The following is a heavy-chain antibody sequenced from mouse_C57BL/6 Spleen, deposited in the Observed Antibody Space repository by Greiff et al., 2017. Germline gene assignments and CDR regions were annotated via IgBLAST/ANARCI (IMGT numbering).Heavy chain of an antibody. CDR1: GYSFTSYY. D-gene: IGHD2-10*01. V-gene: IGHV1-66*01. Sequence: QVQLKESGPELVKPGASVKISCKASGYSFTSYYIHWVKQRPGQGLEWIGWIYPGSGNTKYNEKFKGKATLTADTSSITAYMQLSSLTSEDSAVYYCARPFYGNYAMDDWGQGTSVTVSS. CDR3: ARPFYGNYAMDD. J-gene: IGHJ4*01. CDR2: IYPGSGNT.